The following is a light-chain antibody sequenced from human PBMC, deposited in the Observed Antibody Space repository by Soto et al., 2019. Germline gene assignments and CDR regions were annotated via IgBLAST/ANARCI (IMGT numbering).Light chain of an antibody. V-gene: IGKV3-15*01. Sequence: EIVMTQTPATLSVSPGERATLSCRASQSVSSNLAWYQHKPGQAASLLIHGASTRATGIPARFSGSGSGTEFTLTISSLQSEDFAVYYCQQYNKWPLTFGGGNKVEIK. J-gene: IGKJ4*01. CDR3: QQYNKWPLT. CDR2: GAS. CDR1: QSVSSN.